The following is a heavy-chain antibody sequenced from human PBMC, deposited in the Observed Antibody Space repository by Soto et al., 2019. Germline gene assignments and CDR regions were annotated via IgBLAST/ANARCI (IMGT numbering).Heavy chain of an antibody. CDR2: IKHDGSET. CDR3: VRDVPNDIYPYDY. J-gene: IGHJ4*02. CDR1: GFTFSNFW. D-gene: IGHD3-9*01. Sequence: GGSLRLSCAASGFTFSNFWMSWVRQPPGKGLEWVANIKHDGSETYYVDSVKGRFTISRDNAENSLYLQMSSLRAEDKAVYYCVRDVPNDIYPYDYWGQGTLVTVSS. V-gene: IGHV3-7*01.